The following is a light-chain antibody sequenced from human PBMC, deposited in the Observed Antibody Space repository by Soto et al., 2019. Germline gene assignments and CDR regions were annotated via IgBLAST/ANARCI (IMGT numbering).Light chain of an antibody. V-gene: IGKV1-39*01. Sequence: DIQMTQSPSSLSASVGDRVTITCRASQSISGYLNWYQQKPGKAPKLLIYAASSLQSGVPSRFSGSGSGTDFPLTISSLQPEDFATYYCQQSYSTPPLTFGGGTKVEIK. J-gene: IGKJ4*01. CDR1: QSISGY. CDR2: AAS. CDR3: QQSYSTPPLT.